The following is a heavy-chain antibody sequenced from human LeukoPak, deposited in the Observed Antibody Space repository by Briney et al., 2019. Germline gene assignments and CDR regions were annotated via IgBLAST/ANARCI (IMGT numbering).Heavy chain of an antibody. Sequence: GASVKVSCKASGYTFTGYYMHWVRQAPGQGLEWMGWINPNSGGTNYAQKFQGRVTMTRDTSISTAYMELRSLRSDDTAVYYCARDLYGSYSVYWFDPWGQGTLVTVSS. CDR3: ARDLYGSYSVYWFDP. V-gene: IGHV1-2*02. CDR2: INPNSGGT. CDR1: GYTFTGYY. J-gene: IGHJ5*02. D-gene: IGHD3-10*01.